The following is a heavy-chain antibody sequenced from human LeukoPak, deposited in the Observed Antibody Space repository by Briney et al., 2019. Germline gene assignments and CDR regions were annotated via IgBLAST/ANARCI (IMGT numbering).Heavy chain of an antibody. CDR2: ISGSGGST. J-gene: IGHJ3*02. V-gene: IGHV3-23*01. D-gene: IGHD6-6*01. CDR3: ARGREKQLVLKDAFDI. CDR1: GFTFSSYA. Sequence: SGGSLRLSCAASGFTFSSYAMSWVRQAPGKGLEWVSAISGSGGSTYYADSVKGRFTISRDNSKNTLYLQMNSLRAADTAVYYCARGREKQLVLKDAFDIWGQGTMVTVSS.